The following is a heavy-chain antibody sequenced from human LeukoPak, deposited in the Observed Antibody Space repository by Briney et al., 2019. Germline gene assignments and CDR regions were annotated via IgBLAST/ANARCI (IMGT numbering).Heavy chain of an antibody. CDR3: ARGDSLGFLH. V-gene: IGHV4-61*02. Sequence: SETLSLTCTVSGGSISSDSYFWSWIRQPAGKGLEWIGRIYTSGSTSYNPSLKSRVTISVDTSKNQFSLKLSSVTAADTAVYYCARGDSLGFLHWGQGTLVTVSS. D-gene: IGHD5-12*01. CDR1: GGSISSDSYF. J-gene: IGHJ1*01. CDR2: IYTSGST.